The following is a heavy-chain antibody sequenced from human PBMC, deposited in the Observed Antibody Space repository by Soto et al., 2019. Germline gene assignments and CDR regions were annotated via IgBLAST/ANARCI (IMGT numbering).Heavy chain of an antibody. CDR1: GGTFSSYA. V-gene: IGHV1-69*01. J-gene: IGHJ5*02. CDR2: IIPIFGTA. CDR3: ARAAGDYYGSGSYYNPGWFDH. Sequence: QVQLVQSGAEVKKPGSAVKVSCKASGGTFSSYAISWVRQAPGQGLEWMGGIIPIFGTANYAQKFQGRVTITADESTSTADMELSSMRSEDTDVYYCARAAGDYYGSGSYYNPGWFDHWGQGTLVTVSS. D-gene: IGHD3-10*01.